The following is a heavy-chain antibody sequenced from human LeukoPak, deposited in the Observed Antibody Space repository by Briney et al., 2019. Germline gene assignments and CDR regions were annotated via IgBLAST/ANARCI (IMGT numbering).Heavy chain of an antibody. CDR1: GFTFGDYG. V-gene: IGHV3-20*04. Sequence: PGGSLRLSCAASGFTFGDYGMVWVRQAPGKGLEWVSGINWNGRTTGYVDSLKGRFTISRDNAKNSLYLQMNSLRVEDTALYFCARELGRGYYSLADWGQGTLVTVSS. J-gene: IGHJ4*02. D-gene: IGHD2/OR15-2a*01. CDR3: ARELGRGYYSLAD. CDR2: INWNGRTT.